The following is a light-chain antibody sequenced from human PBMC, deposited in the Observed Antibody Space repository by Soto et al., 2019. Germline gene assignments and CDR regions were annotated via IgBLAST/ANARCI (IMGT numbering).Light chain of an antibody. J-gene: IGKJ4*01. CDR3: QQHINRLS. CDR2: DAS. Sequence: RVLTQSPAALSMSPGERATRSCRASQSVSNYLAWYQQKPGQAPRLLIHDASTRATGLPARFSGSGSGTDFTLTITTLEPEDFAVYYCQQHINRLSFGGGTKVDIK. CDR1: QSVSNY. V-gene: IGKV3-11*01.